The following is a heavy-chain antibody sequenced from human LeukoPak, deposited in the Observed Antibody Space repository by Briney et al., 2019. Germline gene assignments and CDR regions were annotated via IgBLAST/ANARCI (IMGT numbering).Heavy chain of an antibody. CDR2: INPNSGDT. J-gene: IGHJ4*02. V-gene: IGHV1-2*02. Sequence: ASVTVSCKASGYTFTGYFIHWVRQAPGKGLEWMGWINPNSGDTNYAQKFQGRVTMTRDTSISTAYMEVSSLRAEDTAVYYCARRGDSSSWYFLDYWGQGTLVTVSS. D-gene: IGHD6-13*01. CDR3: ARRGDSSSWYFLDY. CDR1: GYTFTGYF.